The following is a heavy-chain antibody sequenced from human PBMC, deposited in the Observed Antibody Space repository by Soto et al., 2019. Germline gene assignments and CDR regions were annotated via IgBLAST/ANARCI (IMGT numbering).Heavy chain of an antibody. V-gene: IGHV3-33*01. J-gene: IGHJ1*01. CDR3: AREGGWGAYCSGGSCYSPAEYFQH. D-gene: IGHD2-15*01. Sequence: QVQLVESGGGVVQPGRSLRLSCAASGFTFSSYGMHWVRQAPGKGLEWVAVIWYDGSNKYYADSVKGRFTISRDNSKNTLYRQMNGLGAEDTAVYYCAREGGWGAYCSGGSCYSPAEYFQHWGQGTLVTVSS. CDR2: IWYDGSNK. CDR1: GFTFSSYG.